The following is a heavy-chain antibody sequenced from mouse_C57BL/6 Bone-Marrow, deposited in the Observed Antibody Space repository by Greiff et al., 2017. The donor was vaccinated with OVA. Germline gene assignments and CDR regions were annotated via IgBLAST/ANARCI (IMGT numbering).Heavy chain of an antibody. CDR1: GYTFTGYW. V-gene: IGHV1-9*01. D-gene: IGHD1-1*01. Sequence: SGAELMKPGASVKLSCKATGYTFTGYWIEWVKQRPGHGLEWIGEILPGSGSTNYNEKFKGKATFTADTSSNTAYMQLSSLTTEDSAIYYCARLITTVVAPHYYAMDYWGQGTSVTVSS. CDR2: ILPGSGST. CDR3: ARLITTVVAPHYYAMDY. J-gene: IGHJ4*01.